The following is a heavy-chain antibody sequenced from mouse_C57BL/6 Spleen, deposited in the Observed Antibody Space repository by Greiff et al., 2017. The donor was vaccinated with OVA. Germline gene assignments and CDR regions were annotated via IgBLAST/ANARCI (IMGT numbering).Heavy chain of an antibody. J-gene: IGHJ1*03. D-gene: IGHD1-1*01. CDR1: GYTFPSYD. CDR3: ARGGFTTVVATDWYFDV. V-gene: IGHV1-85*01. Sequence: QVQLQQSGPELVKPGASVTLSCKASGYTFPSYDINWVTQRPGPGLAWIGWISPRDGSTTYNEKFKGKATLTVDTSSSTAYMELHSLTSEDSAVYFCARGGFTTVVATDWYFDVWGTGTTVTVSS. CDR2: ISPRDGST.